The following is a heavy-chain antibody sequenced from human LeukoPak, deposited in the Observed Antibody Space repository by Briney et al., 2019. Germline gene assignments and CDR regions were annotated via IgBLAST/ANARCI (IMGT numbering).Heavy chain of an antibody. D-gene: IGHD1-26*01. J-gene: IGHJ4*02. CDR2: ISGGGGST. V-gene: IGHV3-23*01. Sequence: GGSLRLSCAASGFTGSHNYMSWVRQAPGKGLEWVSTISGGGGSTYYADSVKGRFTISRDNSKNTLYLQVNSLRAEDTAVYYCAKGGKWDVTPFDYWGQGTLVTVSS. CDR1: GFTGSHNY. CDR3: AKGGKWDVTPFDY.